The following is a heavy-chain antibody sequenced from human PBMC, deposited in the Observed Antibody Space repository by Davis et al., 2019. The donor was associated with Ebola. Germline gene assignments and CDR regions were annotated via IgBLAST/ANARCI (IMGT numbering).Heavy chain of an antibody. CDR2: ISGSGDNT. V-gene: IGHV3-23*01. J-gene: IGHJ1*01. D-gene: IGHD2-8*02. Sequence: GESLKISCAASGFTFSSYAMSWVRQAPGKGLEWLSAISGSGDNTYYADSVKGRFTISRDNSKSTLYLQMSSLRAEDTAVYYCARELVVGPAEYFQHWGQGTLVTVSS. CDR3: ARELVVGPAEYFQH. CDR1: GFTFSSYA.